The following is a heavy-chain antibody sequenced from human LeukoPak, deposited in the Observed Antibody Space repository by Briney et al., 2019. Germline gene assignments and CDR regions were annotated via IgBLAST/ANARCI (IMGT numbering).Heavy chain of an antibody. D-gene: IGHD3-22*01. CDR1: GDSISSSSYY. CDR3: ARYYYDSSGYPYFDY. Sequence: KSSETLSLTCTVSGDSISSSSYYWGWIRQPPGKGLEWIGSIYYSGSTYYNPSLKSRVTISVDTSKNQFSLKLSSVTAADTAVYYCARYYYDSSGYPYFDYWGQGTLVTVSS. CDR2: IYYSGST. V-gene: IGHV4-39*01. J-gene: IGHJ4*02.